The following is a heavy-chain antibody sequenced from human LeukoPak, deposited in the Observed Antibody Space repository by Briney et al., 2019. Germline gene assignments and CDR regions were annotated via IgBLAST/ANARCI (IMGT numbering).Heavy chain of an antibody. CDR3: AKVPLGIVVVPFDY. CDR2: ISGSGGST. Sequence: GGSLRLSCAASGFTFSSYGMSWVRQAPGKGLEWVSAISGSGGSTYYADSVKGRFTISRDNSKNTLYLQMNSLRAEDTAVYYCAKVPLGIVVVPFDYWGQGTLVTVSS. J-gene: IGHJ4*02. CDR1: GFTFSSYG. V-gene: IGHV3-23*01. D-gene: IGHD2-15*01.